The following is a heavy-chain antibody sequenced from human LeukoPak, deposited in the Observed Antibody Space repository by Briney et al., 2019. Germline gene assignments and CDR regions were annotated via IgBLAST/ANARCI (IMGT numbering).Heavy chain of an antibody. Sequence: QTGGSLRLSCAASGFTVSINCMRRVRQAPGKGLEWVSVVYSGGGTYYADSVKGRFTISRDNSRNTLYLQMNSLRPEDTAVYYCAKDRTYDYGTYDAFDIWGPGTMVTVSS. CDR1: GFTVSINC. V-gene: IGHV3-53*05. D-gene: IGHD4-17*01. CDR3: AKDRTYDYGTYDAFDI. J-gene: IGHJ3*02. CDR2: VYSGGGT.